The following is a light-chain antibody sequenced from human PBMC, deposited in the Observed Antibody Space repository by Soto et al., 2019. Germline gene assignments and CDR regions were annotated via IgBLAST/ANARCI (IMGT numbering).Light chain of an antibody. CDR3: CSYAVCSLYV. CDR1: SSDVGSYNL. V-gene: IGLV2-23*01. J-gene: IGLJ1*01. Sequence: QSALTQPASVSGSPGQSITISCTGTSSDVGSYNLVSWYQQHPGKAPKLMIYEGSKRHSGVSNRFSGSKSGNTASLSISGLQCEAGADYYCCSYAVCSLYVFGTRTKVTVL. CDR2: EGS.